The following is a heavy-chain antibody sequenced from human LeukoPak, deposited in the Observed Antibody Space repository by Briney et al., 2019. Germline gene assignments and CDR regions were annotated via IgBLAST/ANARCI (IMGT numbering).Heavy chain of an antibody. Sequence: PSETLSLTCSVSGGSISSSSYYWGWIRQPPGKGLEWIGSIYYSGSTYYNPSLKSRVTISVDTSKNQFSLKLSSVTAADTAVYYCARDRSGEWELGYYFDYWGQGTLVTVSS. CDR1: GGSISSSSYY. D-gene: IGHD1-26*01. CDR2: IYYSGST. CDR3: ARDRSGEWELGYYFDY. V-gene: IGHV4-39*07. J-gene: IGHJ4*02.